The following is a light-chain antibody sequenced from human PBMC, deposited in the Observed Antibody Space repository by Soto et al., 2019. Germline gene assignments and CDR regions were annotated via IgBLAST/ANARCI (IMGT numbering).Light chain of an antibody. CDR1: SSDVGSYNL. CDR3: GSFERSITLV. J-gene: IGLJ2*01. CDR2: EGS. V-gene: IGLV2-23*01. Sequence: QSVLTQPASVSGSPGQSITISCTGSSSDVGSYNLVSWYQQLPGEAPKLMIYEGSKRPSGVSNRFSGSKSGNTASLTISGLQAEDEADYYCGSFERSITLVFGGGTKLTVL.